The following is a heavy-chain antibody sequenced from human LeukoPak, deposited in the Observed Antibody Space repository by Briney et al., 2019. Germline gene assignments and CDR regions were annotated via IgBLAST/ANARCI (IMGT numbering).Heavy chain of an antibody. Sequence: ASVNVSCKASGYTFTDYYLHWVRQAPGQGLEWMGWINPNNGGTNYAQKFQGRVTMTRDTSISTAYMELSRLRSDDTAVYYCARGIRINWYFDLWGRGTLVTVSS. J-gene: IGHJ2*01. V-gene: IGHV1-2*02. D-gene: IGHD2/OR15-2a*01. CDR1: GYTFTDYY. CDR3: ARGIRINWYFDL. CDR2: INPNNGGT.